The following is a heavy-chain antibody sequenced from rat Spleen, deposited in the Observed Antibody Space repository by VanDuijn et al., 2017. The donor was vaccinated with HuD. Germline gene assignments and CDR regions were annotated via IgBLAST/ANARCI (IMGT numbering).Heavy chain of an antibody. CDR3: VRHYYDGSLSSGDWFAY. CDR2: IWTCGNT. V-gene: IGHV2-72*01. CDR1: GFSLTTYH. D-gene: IGHD1-12*02. Sequence: QVQLKESGPGLVQPSQTLSLTCAVSGFSLTTYHVSWVRQPPGKSLVWMGTIWTCGNTNYNSAVQSRLSISRDTSKSQVFLKMNSLQPEDTGTYYCVRHYYDGSLSSGDWFAYWGQGTLVTVSS. J-gene: IGHJ3*01.